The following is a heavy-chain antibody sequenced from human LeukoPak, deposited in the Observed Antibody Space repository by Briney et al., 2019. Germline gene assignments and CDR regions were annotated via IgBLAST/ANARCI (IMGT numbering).Heavy chain of an antibody. D-gene: IGHD1-26*01. V-gene: IGHV1-8*01. CDR1: VYTFTNYD. CDR2: LNPNSGDT. J-gene: IGHJ6*04. CDR3: ARGKLEWELLTFLCSYYMDV. Sequence: ASVKVSCKASVYTFTNYDVSWVRQATGQGLEWMGWLNPNSGDTAYAQKFQGRVTMTRNSSISTAYMELRSLGSEDTAVYYCARGKLEWELLTFLCSYYMDVWGKGTTVTVSS.